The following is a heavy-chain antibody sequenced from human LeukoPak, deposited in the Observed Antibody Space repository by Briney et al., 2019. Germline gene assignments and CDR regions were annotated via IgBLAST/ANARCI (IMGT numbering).Heavy chain of an antibody. CDR2: IYRGDGT. Sequence: TGGSLRLSCVASGFTGSSHYMSWVRQAPGKGLEWVSVIYRGDGTYYADSVKGRFTISRDNSRNTVYLQMNSLRAEDTAVYYCARDIGGTVEVATMNDWGQGTLVTVSP. D-gene: IGHD5-24*01. CDR1: GFTGSSHY. J-gene: IGHJ4*02. CDR3: ARDIGGTVEVATMND. V-gene: IGHV3-66*01.